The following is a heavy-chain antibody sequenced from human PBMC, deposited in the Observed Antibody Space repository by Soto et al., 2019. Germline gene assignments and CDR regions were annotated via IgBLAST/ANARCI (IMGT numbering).Heavy chain of an antibody. D-gene: IGHD1-1*01. V-gene: IGHV3-48*03. CDR1: GFTFSSYE. Sequence: PGGSLRLSCAASGFTFSSYEMNWVRQAPGKGLEWVSYISSSGSTIYYADSVKGRFTISRDNAKNSLYLQMNSLRAEDTAVYYCAREPQLEPFDYWGQGTLVTVSS. CDR2: ISSSGSTI. CDR3: AREPQLEPFDY. J-gene: IGHJ4*02.